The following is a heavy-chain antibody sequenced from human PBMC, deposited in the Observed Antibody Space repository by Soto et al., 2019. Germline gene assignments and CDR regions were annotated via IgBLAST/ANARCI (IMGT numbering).Heavy chain of an antibody. V-gene: IGHV3-48*03. J-gene: IGHJ6*02. Sequence: EGQLVESGGGLVQPGGSLRLSCEASGFTFSNYEMNRVRQAPGKGLEWVSYISRSGTIYYADSVKGRFTISRDNAKNSLYLQMNSLRAEDTAVYYCARDRITIIGVVINYYTGMDVWGHGTTVTVSS. CDR2: ISRSGTI. D-gene: IGHD3-3*01. CDR3: ARDRITIIGVVINYYTGMDV. CDR1: GFTFSNYE.